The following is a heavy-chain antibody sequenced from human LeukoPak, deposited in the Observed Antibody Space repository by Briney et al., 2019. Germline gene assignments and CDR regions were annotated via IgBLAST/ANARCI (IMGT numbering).Heavy chain of an antibody. CDR1: GGTFSSYA. Sequence: ASVKVSCKASGGTFSSYAISWVRQAPGQGLEWMGRIIPILGIANYAQKFQGRVTITADKSTSTAYMELSSLRSEDTAVYYCARGEWELLGRDYYYYGMDVWGQGTLVTVSS. CDR3: ARGEWELLGRDYYYYGMDV. D-gene: IGHD1-26*01. J-gene: IGHJ6*02. CDR2: IIPILGIA. V-gene: IGHV1-69*04.